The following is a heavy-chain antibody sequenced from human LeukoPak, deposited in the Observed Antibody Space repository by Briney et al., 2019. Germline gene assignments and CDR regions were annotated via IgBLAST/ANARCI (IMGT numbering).Heavy chain of an antibody. CDR2: ISGSGGST. Sequence: AGGSLRLSCAASGFTFSSYAMSWVRQAPGKGLEWVSAISGSGGSTYYADSVKGRFTISRDNSKNTLYLQMNSLRAEDTAVYYCARGLVPADYYFDYWGQGTLVTVSS. V-gene: IGHV3-23*01. D-gene: IGHD2-2*01. J-gene: IGHJ4*02. CDR3: ARGLVPADYYFDY. CDR1: GFTFSSYA.